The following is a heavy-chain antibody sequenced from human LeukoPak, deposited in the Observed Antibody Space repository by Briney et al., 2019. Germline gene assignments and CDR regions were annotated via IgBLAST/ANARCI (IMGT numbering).Heavy chain of an antibody. J-gene: IGHJ1*01. CDR3: ARVYCSGGSRYDEYFQH. Sequence: GASVKVSCKASGYTFTIYAMHWVRQAPGQRLEWMGWINAGNGNTKYSQKFQGRVTITRDTSASTAYMELSSLRSEDTAVYYCARVYCSGGSRYDEYFQHWGQGTLVTVSS. V-gene: IGHV1-3*01. CDR1: GYTFTIYA. D-gene: IGHD2-15*01. CDR2: INAGNGNT.